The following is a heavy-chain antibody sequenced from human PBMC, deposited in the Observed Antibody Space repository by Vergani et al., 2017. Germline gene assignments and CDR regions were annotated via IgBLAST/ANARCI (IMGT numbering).Heavy chain of an antibody. CDR3: ARGLRSHAFDI. CDR2: IYYSGST. V-gene: IGHV4-59*01. D-gene: IGHD4-17*01. J-gene: IGHJ3*02. CDR1: GGSISSYY. Sequence: QVQLQESGPGLVKTSETLSLTCTVSGGSISSYYWSWIRQPPGKGLEWIGYIYYSGSTKYNPSLKSRVTISVDTSKNQFSLKLSSVTAADTAVYYCARGLRSHAFDIWGQGTMVTVSS.